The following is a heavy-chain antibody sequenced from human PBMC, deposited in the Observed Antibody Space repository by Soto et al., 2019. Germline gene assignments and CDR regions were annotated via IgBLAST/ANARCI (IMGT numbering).Heavy chain of an antibody. D-gene: IGHD2-8*02. CDR2: INPDSGAT. Sequence: ASVKVSCKXSGYSFTGYYIHWVRQAPGQGLEWMGWINPDSGATNYAQNFQGRVTLTSDTSISTASMDLTSLTSDDTAVYYCARGDYGTGGYPFPYFDYWGQGTLVTVS. J-gene: IGHJ4*02. V-gene: IGHV1-2*02. CDR3: ARGDYGTGGYPFPYFDY. CDR1: GYSFTGYY.